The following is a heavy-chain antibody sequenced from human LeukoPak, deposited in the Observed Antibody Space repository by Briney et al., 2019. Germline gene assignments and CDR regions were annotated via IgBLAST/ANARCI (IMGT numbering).Heavy chain of an antibody. CDR3: ARQAYCGGDCSANFDY. Sequence: GESLKISCKGSGYSFTSYWIGWVRQMPGKGLEWMGIIYPGDSDARYSPSFQGQVTISADKSINTAYLQWSSLKASDTAMYHCARQAYCGGDCSANFDYWGQGTLVTVSS. V-gene: IGHV5-51*01. J-gene: IGHJ4*02. D-gene: IGHD2-21*02. CDR1: GYSFTSYW. CDR2: IYPGDSDA.